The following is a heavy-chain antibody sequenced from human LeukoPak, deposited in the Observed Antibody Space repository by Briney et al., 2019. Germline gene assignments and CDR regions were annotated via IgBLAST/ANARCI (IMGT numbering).Heavy chain of an antibody. CDR3: ARDKSDDFWSGYYPFDY. Sequence: GSSVKVSCKASGGTFSSYAISWVRQAPGQGLEWMGGIIPIFGTANYAQKFQGRVTITADESTSTAYMELSSLRSEDTAVYYRARDKSDDFWSGYYPFDYWGQGTLVTVSS. J-gene: IGHJ4*02. CDR2: IIPIFGTA. V-gene: IGHV1-69*01. CDR1: GGTFSSYA. D-gene: IGHD3-3*01.